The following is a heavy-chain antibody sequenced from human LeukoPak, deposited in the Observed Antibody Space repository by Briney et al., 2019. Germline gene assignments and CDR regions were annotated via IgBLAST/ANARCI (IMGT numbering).Heavy chain of an antibody. CDR3: ARYPLGVVAAPGGYYFDY. J-gene: IGHJ4*02. D-gene: IGHD2-15*01. Sequence: PSETLSLTCSVSGDSISYFYWSWIRQAAGKGLEWIGSIYHSGSTYYNPSLKSRVTISVDTSKNQFSLKLSSVTAADTAVYYCARYPLGVVAAPGGYYFDYWGQGTLVTVSS. V-gene: IGHV4-38-2*02. CDR2: IYHSGST. CDR1: GDSISYFY.